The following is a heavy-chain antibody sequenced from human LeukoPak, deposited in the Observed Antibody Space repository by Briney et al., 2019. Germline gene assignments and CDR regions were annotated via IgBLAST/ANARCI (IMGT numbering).Heavy chain of an antibody. D-gene: IGHD2-2*01. Sequence: GGSLRLSCAASGFTFSSYWMSWVRQAAGKGLEWVANIKQDGSEKYYVDSVKGRFTISRDNAKNSLYLQMNSLRAEDTAVYYCARDHCSSTSCYNYYYYYMDVWGKGTTVTVSS. V-gene: IGHV3-7*01. J-gene: IGHJ6*03. CDR2: IKQDGSEK. CDR1: GFTFSSYW. CDR3: ARDHCSSTSCYNYYYYYMDV.